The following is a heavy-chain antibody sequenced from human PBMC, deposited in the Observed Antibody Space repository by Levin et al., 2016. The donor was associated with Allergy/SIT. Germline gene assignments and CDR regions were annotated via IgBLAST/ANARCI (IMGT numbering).Heavy chain of an antibody. Sequence: WIRQPPGKGLEWVSSISSSSSYIYYADSVKGRFTISRDNAKNSLYLQMNSLRAEDTAVYYCASIKEVQWSFEYYGMDVWGQGTTVTVSS. CDR3: ASIKEVQWSFEYYGMDV. D-gene: IGHD3-22*01. J-gene: IGHJ6*02. V-gene: IGHV3-21*01. CDR2: ISSSSSYI.